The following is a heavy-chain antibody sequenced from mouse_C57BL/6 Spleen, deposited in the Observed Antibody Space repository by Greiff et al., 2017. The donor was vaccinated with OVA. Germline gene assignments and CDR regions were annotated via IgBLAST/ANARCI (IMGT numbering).Heavy chain of an antibody. Sequence: LQQSGAELVRPGASVKMSCKASGYTFTSYHMHWVKQTPRQGLEWIGAIYPGNGDTSYNQKFKGKATLTVDKSSSTAYMQLSSLTSEDSAVYFCAREGVGPYFDYWGQGTTLTVSS. J-gene: IGHJ2*01. CDR3: AREGVGPYFDY. D-gene: IGHD4-1*01. CDR2: IYPGNGDT. CDR1: GYTFTSYH. V-gene: IGHV1-12*01.